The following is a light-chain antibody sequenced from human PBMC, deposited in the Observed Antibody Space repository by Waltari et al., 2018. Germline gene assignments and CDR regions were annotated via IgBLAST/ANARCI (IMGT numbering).Light chain of an antibody. Sequence: QSALTQPASVSGSPGQSITISCTGTSSDVGDYNLVSWYQQHAGQVPKLIIYEVNKRPSGFSTRFAVSRSGNTASLTISGLQAEDEATYFCCSYAGTTSWLFGGGTKVTVL. CDR2: EVN. J-gene: IGLJ3*02. CDR3: CSYAGTTSWL. V-gene: IGLV2-23*02. CDR1: SSDVGDYNL.